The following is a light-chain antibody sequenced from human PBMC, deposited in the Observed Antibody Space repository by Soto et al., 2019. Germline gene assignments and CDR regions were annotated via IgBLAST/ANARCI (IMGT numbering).Light chain of an antibody. CDR2: DNN. Sequence: QSVLTQPPSVSGAPGQRVTISCTGSSSNIGAGYDVQWYQQLPETAPKLLIYDNNNRPSGVPDRFSGSKSGASASLAITGFQVEDEADYYCQSYDSTLSGSLFGGGTKVTVL. V-gene: IGLV1-40*01. J-gene: IGLJ2*01. CDR1: SSNIGAGYD. CDR3: QSYDSTLSGSL.